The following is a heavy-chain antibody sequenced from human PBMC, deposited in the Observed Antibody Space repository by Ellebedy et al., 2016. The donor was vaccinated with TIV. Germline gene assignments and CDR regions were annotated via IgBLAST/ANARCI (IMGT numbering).Heavy chain of an antibody. Sequence: PGGSLRLSCAASGFTFSSYWMHRVRQAPGKGLVWVTRVNSDGSSPRYADSVEGRFTISRDNAKNTLNLQMDSLRVEDMAVYYCARGLAMSGEEVGRDTKYFHHWGRGTLVTVSS. J-gene: IGHJ1*01. CDR2: VNSDGSSP. D-gene: IGHD3-10*02. CDR3: ARGLAMSGEEVGRDTKYFHH. V-gene: IGHV3-74*01. CDR1: GFTFSSYW.